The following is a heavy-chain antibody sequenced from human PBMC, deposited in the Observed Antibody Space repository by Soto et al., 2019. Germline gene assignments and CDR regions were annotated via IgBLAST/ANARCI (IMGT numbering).Heavy chain of an antibody. CDR3: ARSGDNYNLLDY. D-gene: IGHD1-1*01. V-gene: IGHV3-11*06. J-gene: IGHJ4*02. Sequence: KPVGSLRLSCAAPGFTFNEYYMSWIRQAPGKGLEWISYSSNSGTFARYADSVKGRFSISRDNAKNSLYLQINSLRGDDTAIYYCARSGDNYNLLDYWGQGTPVTVSS. CDR2: SSNSGTFA. CDR1: GFTFNEYY.